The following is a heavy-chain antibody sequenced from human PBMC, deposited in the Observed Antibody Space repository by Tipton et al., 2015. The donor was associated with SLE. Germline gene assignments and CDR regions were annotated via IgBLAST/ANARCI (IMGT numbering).Heavy chain of an antibody. CDR1: GGSISSQY. J-gene: IGHJ4*02. Sequence: TLSLTCSVSGGSISSQYWSWIRQPPGKGLEWIGYISSSGSTNYNPALKSRVTISVDTSKNQFSLKLSSVTAADTAVYYCATLSAGQSTTGHWGQGTLVTVSS. CDR3: ATLSAGQSTTGH. CDR2: ISSSGST. V-gene: IGHV4-4*08. D-gene: IGHD4-17*01.